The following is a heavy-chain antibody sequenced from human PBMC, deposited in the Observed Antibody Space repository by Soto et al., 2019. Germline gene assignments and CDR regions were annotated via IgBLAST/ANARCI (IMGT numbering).Heavy chain of an antibody. V-gene: IGHV3-48*03. CDR3: ARDRGGDVGQFLFPDGFDL. CDR1: GFTFSSYE. Sequence: PGGSLRLSCAASGFTFSSYEMNWVRQAPGMGLGWISYIGGSGGTKYSADSVKGRFTISRDNAQNSLYLQMNSLRAEDTAVYYCARDRGGDVGQFLFPDGFDLWGQGTMVTVSS. J-gene: IGHJ3*01. CDR2: IGGSGGTK. D-gene: IGHD3-10*01.